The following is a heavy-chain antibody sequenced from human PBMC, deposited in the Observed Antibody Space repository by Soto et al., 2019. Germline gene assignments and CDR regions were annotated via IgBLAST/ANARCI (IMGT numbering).Heavy chain of an antibody. J-gene: IGHJ4*02. D-gene: IGHD2-15*01. CDR1: GFTFSSHA. Sequence: GGSLRLSCAASGFTFSSHAMSWVRQAPGKGLEWVSVISGSGGSTYYADSVKGRFTISRDNSKNTLYLQMNSLRAEDTAVYYCAKGTCKSGGSCYSTFDYWGQGTLVTVSS. V-gene: IGHV3-23*01. CDR3: AKGTCKSGGSCYSTFDY. CDR2: ISGSGGST.